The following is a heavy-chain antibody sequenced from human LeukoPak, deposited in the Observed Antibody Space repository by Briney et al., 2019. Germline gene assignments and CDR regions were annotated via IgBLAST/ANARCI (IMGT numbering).Heavy chain of an antibody. CDR3: ASDPPIYGDLNWFAP. D-gene: IGHD4-17*01. Sequence: GASVKVSCKASGGTFSSYAISWVRQAPGQGLEWMGGIIPIFGTANYAQKFQGRVTITADKSTSTAYMELSSLRSEDTAVYYCASDPPIYGDLNWFAPWGKGTLVTVSS. CDR2: IIPIFGTA. CDR1: GGTFSSYA. J-gene: IGHJ5*02. V-gene: IGHV1-69*06.